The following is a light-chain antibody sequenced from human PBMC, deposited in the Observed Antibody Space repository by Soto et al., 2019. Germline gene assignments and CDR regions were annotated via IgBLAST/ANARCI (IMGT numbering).Light chain of an antibody. J-gene: IGKJ1*01. CDR2: GTS. Sequence: EIVVTQSPGTLSLSPGERATLSCRASQSVSSSYLAWYQQKPGQAPRLLIYGTSSRATAIQDRFSGSGSGTDFTLTISRLEPEDFAVYYCQQYGSSSWTFGQGTKVEIK. CDR3: QQYGSSSWT. V-gene: IGKV3-20*01. CDR1: QSVSSSY.